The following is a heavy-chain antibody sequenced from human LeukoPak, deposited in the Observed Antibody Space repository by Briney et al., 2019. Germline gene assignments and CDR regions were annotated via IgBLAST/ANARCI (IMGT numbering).Heavy chain of an antibody. J-gene: IGHJ4*02. CDR1: GGSISSGSYY. D-gene: IGHD3-3*02. CDR2: VYTSGST. CDR3: ARHLGLIDY. Sequence: PSETLSLTCTVSGGSISSGSYYWSWIRQPAGKGLEWIGRVYTSGSTNYNPSLKSRVTISVDTSKNQFSLKLRSVTAADTAVYYCARHLGLIDYWGQGTLVTVSS. V-gene: IGHV4-61*02.